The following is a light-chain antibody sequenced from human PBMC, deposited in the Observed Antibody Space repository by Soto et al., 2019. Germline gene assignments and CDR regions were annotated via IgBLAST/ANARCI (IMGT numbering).Light chain of an antibody. Sequence: QSALTQPASVSGSPGQSITISCTGTNNLVSWYQQHPGKAPKVVLYEGTKRPSGVSNRFSGSNSGSTASLTISRLQAEDEAHYFCCAYVGARSYVFGPGTKVTVL. J-gene: IGLJ1*01. CDR1: NNL. V-gene: IGLV2-23*01. CDR3: CAYVGARSYV. CDR2: EGT.